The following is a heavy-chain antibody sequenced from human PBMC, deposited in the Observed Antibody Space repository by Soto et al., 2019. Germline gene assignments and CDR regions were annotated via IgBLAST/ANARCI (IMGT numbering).Heavy chain of an antibody. D-gene: IGHD1-1*01. Sequence: QVQLEQSGAEVKQPGASVEVSCKASGYSFTTHAIQLIRQAPGQGLEWLGWIHSGTGDTEYSERFQDRVRITRDTSANTVYIILSSLTSEDTAVYFCARRTGLTGIEHWGPGTLVTVSS. J-gene: IGHJ5*02. CDR2: IHSGTGDT. CDR1: GYSFTTHA. CDR3: ARRTGLTGIEH. V-gene: IGHV1-3*04.